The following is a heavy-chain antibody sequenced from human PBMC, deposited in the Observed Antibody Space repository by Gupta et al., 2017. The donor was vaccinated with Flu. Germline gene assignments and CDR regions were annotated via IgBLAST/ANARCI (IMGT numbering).Heavy chain of an antibody. J-gene: IGHJ4*02. CDR1: GYTFTSYA. CDR3: ARTQERYYFDY. V-gene: IGHV1-3*01. Sequence: QVQLVQSGAEVKKPGASVKVSCKASGYTFTSYAMHWVRQAPGQRLEWMGWINAGNGNTKYSQKFQGRVTITRDTSASTAYMELSSLRSEDTAVYYCARTQERYYFDYWGQGTLVTVSS. CDR2: INAGNGNT.